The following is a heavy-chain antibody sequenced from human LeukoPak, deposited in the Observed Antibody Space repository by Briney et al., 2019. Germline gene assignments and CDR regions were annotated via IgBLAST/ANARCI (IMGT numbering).Heavy chain of an antibody. CDR2: ISSSSSYI. V-gene: IGHV3-21*01. J-gene: IGHJ4*02. D-gene: IGHD6-13*01. Sequence: PGGSLRLSCAASGFTFSSYSMNWVRQAPGKGLEWVSSISSSSSYIYYADSVKGRFTNSRDNAKNSLYLQMNSLRAEDTAVYYCARAPLMGSSWYGGDYWGQGTLVTVSS. CDR3: ARAPLMGSSWYGGDY. CDR1: GFTFSSYS.